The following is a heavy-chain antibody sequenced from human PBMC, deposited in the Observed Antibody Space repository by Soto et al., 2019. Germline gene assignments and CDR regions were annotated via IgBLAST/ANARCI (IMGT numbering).Heavy chain of an antibody. CDR2: IWYVGSNK. V-gene: IGHV3-33*01. CDR1: GFTFSSYG. D-gene: IGHD1-26*01. Sequence: QVQLVESGGGVVQPGRSLRLSCAASGFTFSSYGMHWVRQAPGKGLEWVAVIWYVGSNKYYADSVKGRFTISRDNSKNTLYLQMNSLRAEDTAVYYCATSGSYRSRVDYWGQGTLVTVSS. CDR3: ATSGSYRSRVDY. J-gene: IGHJ4*02.